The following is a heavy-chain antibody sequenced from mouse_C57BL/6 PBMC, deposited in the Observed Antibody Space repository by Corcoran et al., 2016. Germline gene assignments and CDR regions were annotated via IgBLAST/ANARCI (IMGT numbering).Heavy chain of an antibody. CDR1: GYAFSSYW. CDR3: ARSTAQVYYVDY. V-gene: IGHV1-80*01. J-gene: IGHJ2*01. D-gene: IGHD3-2*02. CDR2: IYPGDGDT. Sequence: QVHLQLSGAELVKPGASVKISCKASGYAFSSYWMNWVKQRPGKGLEWIGQIYPGDGDTNYNGKFKGKATLTADKSSSTAYMQLSSLTSEDSAVYFCARSTAQVYYVDYWGQGTTLTVSS.